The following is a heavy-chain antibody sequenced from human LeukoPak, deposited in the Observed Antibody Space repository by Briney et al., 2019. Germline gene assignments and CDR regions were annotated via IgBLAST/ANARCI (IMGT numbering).Heavy chain of an antibody. CDR3: ARNGRVLVGGAITWYNYFDA. CDR1: GGSISSSNYY. D-gene: IGHD4-23*01. CDR2: FSTSGDT. Sequence: PSETLSLTCTVSGGSISSSNYYWTWIRQPAGKGLEWIGRFSTSGDTIYNPSLKSRVTISGDISTNHFSLKLTSVTAADTAIYYCARNGRVLVGGAITWYNYFDAWGQGILVTVSS. V-gene: IGHV4-61*02. J-gene: IGHJ5*02.